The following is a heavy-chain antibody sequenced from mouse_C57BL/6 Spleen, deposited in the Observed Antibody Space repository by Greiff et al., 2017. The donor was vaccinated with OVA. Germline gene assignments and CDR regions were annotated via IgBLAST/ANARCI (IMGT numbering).Heavy chain of an antibody. Sequence: EVKLVESEGGLVQPGSSMKLSCTASGFTFSDYYMAWVRQVPEKGLEWVANINYDGSSTYYLDSLKSRFIISRDNAKNILYLQMSSLKSEDTATYYCARVDGSSYGFAYWGQGTLVTVSA. CDR2: INYDGSST. D-gene: IGHD1-1*01. V-gene: IGHV5-16*01. CDR1: GFTFSDYY. CDR3: ARVDGSSYGFAY. J-gene: IGHJ3*01.